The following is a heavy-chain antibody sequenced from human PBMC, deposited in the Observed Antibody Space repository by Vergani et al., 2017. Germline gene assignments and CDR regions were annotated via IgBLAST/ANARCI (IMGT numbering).Heavy chain of an antibody. Sequence: QVQLVQSGAEVKKPGSSVKVSCKASGGTFSSYAISWVRQAPGQGLEWMGGIIPIFGTANYAQKFQGRVTITADESTSTAYMELSSLRSEDTAVYYCARVGVVVXAAISPPYYYYMDVWGKGTTVTVSS. J-gene: IGHJ6*03. CDR1: GGTFSSYA. V-gene: IGHV1-69*01. CDR2: IIPIFGTA. D-gene: IGHD2-2*02. CDR3: ARVGVVVXAAISPPYYYYMDV.